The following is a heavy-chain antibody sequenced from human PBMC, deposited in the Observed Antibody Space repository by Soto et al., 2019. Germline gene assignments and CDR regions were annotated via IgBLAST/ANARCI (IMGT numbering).Heavy chain of an antibody. CDR1: GGSISSDDYF. CDR3: ARNSGYYMGATLDY. J-gene: IGHJ4*02. Sequence: SETLSLTXTVSGGSISSDDYFWSWIRQPPGKGLEWIGYIHHSGTTYYSPSLKSRVTISVDRSTNQFSLKLSSVTAAETAVYYCARNSGYYMGATLDYWGQGTLVTVSS. D-gene: IGHD5-12*01. CDR2: IHHSGTT. V-gene: IGHV4-30-4*01.